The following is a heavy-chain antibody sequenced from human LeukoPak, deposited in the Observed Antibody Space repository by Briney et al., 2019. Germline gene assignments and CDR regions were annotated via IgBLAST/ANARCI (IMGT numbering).Heavy chain of an antibody. J-gene: IGHJ4*02. CDR2: IYYSGST. D-gene: IGHD3/OR15-3a*01. Sequence: SETLSLTCTVSGGSISSGGYYWSWIRQHPGKGLEWIGYIYYSGSTYYNPSLKSRVTTSVDTSKNQFSLKLSSVTAADTAVYYCARMRDYYFDYWGQGTLVTVSS. CDR1: GGSISSGGYY. CDR3: ARMRDYYFDY. V-gene: IGHV4-31*03.